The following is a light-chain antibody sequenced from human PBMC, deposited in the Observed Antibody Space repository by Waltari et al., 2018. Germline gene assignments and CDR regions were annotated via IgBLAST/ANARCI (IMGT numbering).Light chain of an antibody. CDR3: SSYTSSSTEV. V-gene: IGLV2-14*03. Sequence: QSALTQPASVSGTPAQSITISSTGTSSYAGGYNEVSGYQQPPGNAPKPMIYDVSNRPSGVSNRFSVSNSGNTASLPISGLQAEDEADYYCSSYTSSSTEVFRPGTQVTVL. CDR2: DVS. J-gene: IGLJ1*01. CDR1: SSYAGGYNE.